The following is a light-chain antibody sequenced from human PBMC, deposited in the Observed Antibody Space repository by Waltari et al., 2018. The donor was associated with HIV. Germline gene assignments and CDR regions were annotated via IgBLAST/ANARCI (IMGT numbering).Light chain of an antibody. J-gene: IGLJ2*01. CDR2: GNN. Sequence: QSVLTQPPSASGAPGQRVTISCTGSSSNIGAGYDVHWYQQLPGTAPKLLIYGNNNRPPGVPDRFAGSKSGTAASLGITGHQAEDEADYYCQSYDSSLRVVFGGGTKLTVL. CDR3: QSYDSSLRVV. V-gene: IGLV1-40*01. CDR1: SSNIGAGYD.